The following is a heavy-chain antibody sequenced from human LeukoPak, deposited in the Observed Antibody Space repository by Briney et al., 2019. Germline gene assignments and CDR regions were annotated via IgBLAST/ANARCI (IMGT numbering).Heavy chain of an antibody. D-gene: IGHD3-3*01. CDR2: ISYDGSNK. J-gene: IGHJ4*02. CDR1: GCTFSSYA. Sequence: GGSLRLSCAASGCTFSSYAMHWVRQAPGKGLEWVAVISYDGSNKYYADSVKGRFTISRDNSKNTLYLQMNSLRAEDTAVYYCARDSWSDFWSGYYADYWGQGTLVTVSS. CDR3: ARDSWSDFWSGYYADY. V-gene: IGHV3-30-3*01.